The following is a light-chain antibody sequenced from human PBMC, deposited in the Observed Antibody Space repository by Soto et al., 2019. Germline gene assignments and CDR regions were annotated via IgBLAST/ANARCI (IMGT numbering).Light chain of an antibody. J-gene: IGLJ3*02. CDR1: SGHSTYI. Sequence: QLVLPKSSSASPDLGSSVKLPRSLSSGHSTYIIAWHQQQPGKAPRFLMTLDRSGSYNRGSGVPDRFSGSSSGADRYLTISNLQFEDEGDYYCETWYSNTHKVFGGGTQLTVL. CDR2: LDRSGSY. V-gene: IGLV4-60*02. CDR3: ETWYSNTHKV.